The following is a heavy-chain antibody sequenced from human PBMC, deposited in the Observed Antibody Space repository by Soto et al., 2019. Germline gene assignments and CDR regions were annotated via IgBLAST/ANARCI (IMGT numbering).Heavy chain of an antibody. J-gene: IGHJ4*02. CDR2: IKSNADGGST. CDR1: GFTFANAL. Sequence: EGKLLESGGDLVKPGGSLRLSCAASGFTFANALMTWVRQAPGKGLEWVGRIKSNADGGSTDYADPVTGRFTISRDDSTNMLYLHMNSLKSEDTAVYYCLRWWEFWGQGTMVTVSS. CDR3: LRWWEF. D-gene: IGHD1-26*01. V-gene: IGHV3-15*01.